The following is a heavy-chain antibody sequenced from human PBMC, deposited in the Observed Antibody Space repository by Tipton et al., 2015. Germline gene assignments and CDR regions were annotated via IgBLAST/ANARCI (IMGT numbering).Heavy chain of an antibody. CDR2: SYYSGST. CDR1: GDSISSGGYY. J-gene: IGHJ4*02. Sequence: TLSLTCTVSGDSISSGGYYWSWSRQYPGKGLERLGYSYYSGSTYYNPSLKSRLTISVDMSKNQFSLKLSSVTAADTAVYYCARVPFDYFDYWGQGTLVTVSS. CDR3: ARVPFDYFDY. V-gene: IGHV4-31*03.